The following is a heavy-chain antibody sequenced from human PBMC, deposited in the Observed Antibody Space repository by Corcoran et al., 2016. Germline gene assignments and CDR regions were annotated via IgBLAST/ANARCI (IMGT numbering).Heavy chain of an antibody. CDR3: AREGAAGTRGSCWFDP. J-gene: IGHJ5*02. CDR1: GYTFTSYY. CDR2: INPSGGST. D-gene: IGHD6-13*01. Sequence: QVQLVQSGAEVKKPGASVKVSCKASGYTFTSYYMQWVRQAPGQGLEWMGIINPSGGSTSYAQKFQGRVTMTRDTSTSTVYMELSSLRSEDTAVYYCAREGAAGTRGSCWFDPWGQGTLVTVSS. V-gene: IGHV1-46*01.